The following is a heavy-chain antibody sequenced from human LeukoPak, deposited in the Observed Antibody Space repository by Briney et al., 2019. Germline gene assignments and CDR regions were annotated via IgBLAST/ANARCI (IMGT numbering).Heavy chain of an antibody. D-gene: IGHD1-26*01. CDR1: GGSISSYY. CDR2: IYYTGST. V-gene: IGHV4-59*01. J-gene: IGHJ4*02. Sequence: SETLSLTCTVSGGSISSYYWSWIRQPPGKGLEWIGYIYYTGSTNYNPSLKSRVTISVDTSKNQFSLKLTSVTAADTAVYYCARDKSGSYSSRLNYFDYWGQGTLVTVSS. CDR3: ARDKSGSYSSRLNYFDY.